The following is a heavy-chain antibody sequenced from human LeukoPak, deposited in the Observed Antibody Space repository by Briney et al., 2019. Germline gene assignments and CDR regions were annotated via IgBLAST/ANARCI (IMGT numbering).Heavy chain of an antibody. CDR1: GFTFSSYW. CDR2: IKQDGSEK. Sequence: GGSLRLSCAASGFTFSSYWMSWVRQAPGKGLEWVANIKQDGSEKYYVDSVKGRFTTSRDNAKNSLYLQMNSLRAEDTAVYYCARVSSGWYDYYGMDVWGQGTTVTVSS. CDR3: ARVSSGWYDYYGMDV. J-gene: IGHJ6*02. D-gene: IGHD6-19*01. V-gene: IGHV3-7*01.